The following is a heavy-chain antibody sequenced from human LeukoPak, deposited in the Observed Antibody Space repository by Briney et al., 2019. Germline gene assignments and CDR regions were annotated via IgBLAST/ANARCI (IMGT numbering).Heavy chain of an antibody. CDR1: GGTFSSYA. CDR3: ASLTYYYGSGSQADFDY. CDR2: IIPIFGIA. D-gene: IGHD3-10*01. J-gene: IGHJ4*02. V-gene: IGHV1-69*04. Sequence: ASVKVSCKASGGTFSSYAISWVRQAPGQGLEWMGRIIPIFGIANYAQKFQGRVTITADKSTSTAYMELSSLRSEDTAVYYCASLTYYYGSGSQADFDYWGQGTLVIVSS.